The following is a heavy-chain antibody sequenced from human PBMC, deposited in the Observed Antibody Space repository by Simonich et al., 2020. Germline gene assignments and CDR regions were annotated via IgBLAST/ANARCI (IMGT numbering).Heavy chain of an antibody. CDR1: GYTFIGYY. CDR2: ISTNDSGT. V-gene: IGHV1-2*02. Sequence: QVQLVQTGGEVKKPGASVEVAWKADGYTFIGYYMHWGRQTPGRGLDREAGIGRTTEISTNDSGTNYERKFPGTIAVTKGTSNRPAYIRLTRLTAVYTCVYSCATCMAALYYSYGMDVWGQGTTVTVSS. CDR3: ATCMAALYYSYGMDV. D-gene: IGHD6-6*01. J-gene: IGHJ6*02.